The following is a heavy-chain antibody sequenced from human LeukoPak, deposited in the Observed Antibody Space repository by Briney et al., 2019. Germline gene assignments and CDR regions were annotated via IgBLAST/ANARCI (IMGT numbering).Heavy chain of an antibody. CDR3: ARHKEAAIPDY. D-gene: IGHD2-2*02. V-gene: IGHV5-51*01. J-gene: IGHJ4*02. CDR2: IYRGDSDT. Sequence: GESLKISCKGSGYRFNNYWIDWVRQMPGKGLEWMGIIYRGDSDTRNSPSFQGQVTISADKSISTAYLQWRSLKASDTATYYCARHKEAAIPDYWGQGTLVTVSS. CDR1: GYRFNNYW.